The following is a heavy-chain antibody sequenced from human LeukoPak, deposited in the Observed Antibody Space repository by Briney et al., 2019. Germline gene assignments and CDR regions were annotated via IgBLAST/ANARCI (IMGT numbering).Heavy chain of an antibody. J-gene: IGHJ4*02. D-gene: IGHD3-3*01. CDR2: IGSAGGST. Sequence: PGGSLRLSCAASGFTFSSYAMSWVRQVPGKGLEWVSAIGSAGGSTYYADSVRGRFTISRDDSKNTLYLQMNGLRAEDTAVYYCATEYETSNSWGQGTLVTVSS. CDR1: GFTFSSYA. V-gene: IGHV3-23*01. CDR3: ATEYETSNS.